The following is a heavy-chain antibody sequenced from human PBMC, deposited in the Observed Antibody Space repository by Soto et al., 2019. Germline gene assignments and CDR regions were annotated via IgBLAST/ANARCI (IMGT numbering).Heavy chain of an antibody. J-gene: IGHJ6*03. D-gene: IGHD6-6*01. V-gene: IGHV5-51*01. CDR3: PRHSSSGYYYYYMDV. CDR2: IYPGDSDT. CDR1: GDSFTSYW. Sequence: GELRKVSCRGAGDSFTSYWMGWVRKMQGKGLEWLGIIYPGDSDTRYSPSFQGQVTISADKSISTAYLQWSSLKASDTAMYYFPRHSSSGYYYYYMDVWGKGTTVPVSS.